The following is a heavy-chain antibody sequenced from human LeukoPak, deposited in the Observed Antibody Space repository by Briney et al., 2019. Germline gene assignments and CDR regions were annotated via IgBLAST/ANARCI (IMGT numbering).Heavy chain of an antibody. CDR3: AWIPNGDYVRAYMDV. D-gene: IGHD4-17*01. CDR2: IDWDDDK. V-gene: IGHV2-70*11. CDR1: GFSPSTRGMC. J-gene: IGHJ6*03. Sequence: SGPALVKPTQTLTLTCTFSGFSPSTRGMCVSWIRQPPGKALEWLPRIDWDDDKYYNTSLKTRLTISKDTSKNQVVLTMTNMDPVDTATYYCAWIPNGDYVRAYMDVWGKGTTVTVSS.